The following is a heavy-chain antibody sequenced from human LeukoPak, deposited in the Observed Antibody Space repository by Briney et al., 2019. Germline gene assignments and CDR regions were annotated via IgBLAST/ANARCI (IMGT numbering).Heavy chain of an antibody. CDR3: ARDRPRLAFDI. V-gene: IGHV3-66*01. CDR1: GFTLSSYG. Sequence: GGSLRLSCAASGFTLSSYGMHWVRQAPGKGLEWVSVIYSGGSTYYADSVKGRFTISRDNSKNTLYLQMNSLRAEDTAVYYCARDRPRLAFDIWGQGTMVTVSS. J-gene: IGHJ3*02. CDR2: IYSGGST.